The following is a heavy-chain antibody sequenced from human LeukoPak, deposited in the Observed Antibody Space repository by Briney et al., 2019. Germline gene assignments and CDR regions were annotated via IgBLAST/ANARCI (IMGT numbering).Heavy chain of an antibody. CDR3: ARLAAPSGKLEY. V-gene: IGHV4-34*01. CDR1: GGSFSGYY. CDR2: INHSGTT. D-gene: IGHD6-6*01. Sequence: AETLSLTCAVYGGSFSGYYWSWIRQPPGKGLECIGEINHSGTTNYNPSLKSRVTISVDTSKNQFSLKLSSVTAADTGVYYCARLAAPSGKLEYWGQGTLVTVSS. J-gene: IGHJ4*02.